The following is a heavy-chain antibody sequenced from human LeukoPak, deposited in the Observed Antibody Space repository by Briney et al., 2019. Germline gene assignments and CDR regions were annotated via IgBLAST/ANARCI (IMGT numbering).Heavy chain of an antibody. CDR2: ISSSGSTI. CDR3: ARAAHHDSVAGDFDY. J-gene: IGHJ4*02. CDR1: GFTFSDYY. D-gene: IGHD1-1*01. V-gene: IGHV3-11*01. Sequence: PGGSLRLSCAASGFTFSDYYMSWIRQAPGKGLEWVSYISSSGSTIYYADSVKGRFTISRDNAKNSLYLQMNSLRAEDTAVYYCARAAHHDSVAGDFDYWGQGTLVTVSS.